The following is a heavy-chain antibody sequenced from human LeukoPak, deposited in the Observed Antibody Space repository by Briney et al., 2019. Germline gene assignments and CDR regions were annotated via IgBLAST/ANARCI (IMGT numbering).Heavy chain of an antibody. CDR1: GFTFSSYG. D-gene: IGHD2-15*01. Sequence: GSLRLSCAASGFTFSSYGMHWVRQAPGKGLEWVAVIPYDGSNKYYADSVKGRFTISRDNSKNTLYLQMNSLRAEDTAVYYCAKDWDIIYNAFDIWGQGTMVTVSS. V-gene: IGHV3-30*18. J-gene: IGHJ3*02. CDR3: AKDWDIIYNAFDI. CDR2: IPYDGSNK.